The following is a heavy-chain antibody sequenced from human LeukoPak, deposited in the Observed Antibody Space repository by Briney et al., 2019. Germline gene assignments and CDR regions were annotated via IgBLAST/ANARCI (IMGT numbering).Heavy chain of an antibody. CDR3: GRDPNGNYIGAFEM. J-gene: IGHJ3*02. CDR1: GFTFSHYD. V-gene: IGHV3-23*01. Sequence: GGSLRLSCTASGFTFSHYDMTWVRQAPGKGLEWVSSVHGGADIPSYADSVKGRFTISRDNSKNTLFLEMNSLRGEDTAVYYCGRDPNGNYIGAFEMWGPGTKVTVSS. D-gene: IGHD1-7*01. CDR2: VHGGADIP.